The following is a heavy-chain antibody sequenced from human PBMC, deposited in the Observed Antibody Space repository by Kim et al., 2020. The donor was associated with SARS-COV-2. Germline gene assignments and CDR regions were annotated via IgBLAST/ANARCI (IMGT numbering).Heavy chain of an antibody. D-gene: IGHD6-19*01. CDR3: AKGTPRVAVAGTSYFDY. J-gene: IGHJ4*02. V-gene: IGHV3-30*18. Sequence: GGSLRLSCAASGFTFSSYGKHWVRQAPGKGLEWVAVISYDGSNKYYADSVKGRFTISRDNSKNTLYLQMNSLRAEDTAVYYCAKGTPRVAVAGTSYFDYWGQGTLVTVSS. CDR1: GFTFSSYG. CDR2: ISYDGSNK.